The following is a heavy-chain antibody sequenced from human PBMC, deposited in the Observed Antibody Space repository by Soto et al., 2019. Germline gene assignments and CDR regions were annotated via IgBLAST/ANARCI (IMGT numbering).Heavy chain of an antibody. CDR1: GGSFSGYH. V-gene: IGHV4-34*01. CDR3: ARGHVAVAGTDYYGMDV. CDR2: INHSGST. J-gene: IGHJ6*02. Sequence: SETLSLTCAVYGGSFSGYHWSWIRQPPGKGLEWIGEINHSGSTNYNPSLKSRVTISVDTSKNQFSLKLSSVTAADTAVYYCARGHVAVAGTDYYGMDVWGQGTTVTVSS. D-gene: IGHD6-19*01.